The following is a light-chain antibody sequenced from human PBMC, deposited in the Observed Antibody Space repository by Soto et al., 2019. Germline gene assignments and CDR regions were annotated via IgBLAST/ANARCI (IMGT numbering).Light chain of an antibody. CDR2: DVS. J-gene: IGLJ1*01. CDR3: SSWTSSSTYV. CDR1: SNDVGGYNY. V-gene: IGLV2-14*01. Sequence: QSVLTQPASVSGSPGQSIAISCTGTSNDVGGYNYVSWYQQYPGKAPKLVIYDVSNRPSGVSNRFSGSKSVNTASLTISGLQAEDEADYYCSSWTSSSTYVFGTGTKLTVL.